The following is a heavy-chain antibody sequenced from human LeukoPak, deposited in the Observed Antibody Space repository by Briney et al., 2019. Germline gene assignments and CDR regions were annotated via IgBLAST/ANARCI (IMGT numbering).Heavy chain of an antibody. CDR1: GYTFSDDY. CDR3: ARDGAAYVDFWGSYTREPFDY. V-gene: IGHV3-11*04. CDR2: ISAAGDSI. J-gene: IGHJ4*02. D-gene: IGHD3-3*01. Sequence: GGSLRLSCAASGYTFSDDYMSWIRQAPGKGLEWVSYISAAGDSIYYADSLKGRFIVSRDNAKNSLSLQMNNLRAEDTAVYYCARDGAAYVDFWGSYTREPFDYWGQGTLVTVSS.